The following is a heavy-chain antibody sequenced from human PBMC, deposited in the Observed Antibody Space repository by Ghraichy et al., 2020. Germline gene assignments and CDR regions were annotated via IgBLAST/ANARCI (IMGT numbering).Heavy chain of an antibody. D-gene: IGHD6-19*01. Sequence: GGSLRLSCVASGFTFGSYAMSWVRQAPGKGLEWVSAISYHGGNTYYADSVKGRFTMTRDNSRNTLYLQVDSLRVEDTAIYYCARDLPDSGRTHYFDHWGQGSLVTVSS. CDR3: ARDLPDSGRTHYFDH. CDR2: ISYHGGNT. V-gene: IGHV3-23*01. J-gene: IGHJ4*02. CDR1: GFTFGSYA.